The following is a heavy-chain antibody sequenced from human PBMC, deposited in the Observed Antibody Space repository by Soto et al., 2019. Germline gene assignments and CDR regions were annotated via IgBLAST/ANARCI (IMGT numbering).Heavy chain of an antibody. CDR3: ARPGYYDSSGLFNFDH. D-gene: IGHD3-22*01. J-gene: IGHJ4*02. Sequence: PGESLKISCKASGYSFNTYWIGWVRQLPGKGLEWMGIIYPDDSDTRYSPSFQGQVTISADKSFTTVYLQWNSLKASHTAIYYCARPGYYDSSGLFNFDHWGQGTLVPVSS. CDR2: IYPDDSDT. V-gene: IGHV5-51*01. CDR1: GYSFNTYW.